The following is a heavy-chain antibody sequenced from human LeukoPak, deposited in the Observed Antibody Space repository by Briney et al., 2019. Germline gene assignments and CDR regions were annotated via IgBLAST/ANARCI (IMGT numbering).Heavy chain of an antibody. CDR1: GGSINSYY. V-gene: IGHV4-4*07. D-gene: IGHD3-16*01. Sequence: PSETLSLTCTVSGGSINSYYWSPIRQPAGKGLEWIGRINPSGSTKNNPSLKSRVTMSLGTRKNQLSLNLGSVTAADTAVYYCARATYYEDRNNIALDIWGRGTMVTVSS. J-gene: IGHJ3*02. CDR3: ARATYYEDRNNIALDI. CDR2: INPSGST.